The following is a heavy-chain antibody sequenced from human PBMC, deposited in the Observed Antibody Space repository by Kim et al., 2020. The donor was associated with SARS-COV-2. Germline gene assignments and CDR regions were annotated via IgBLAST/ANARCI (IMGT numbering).Heavy chain of an antibody. D-gene: IGHD7-27*01. CDR2: INQDGSEK. V-gene: IGHV3-7*01. CDR3: ARDAWAQRGTDGFDY. CDR1: GSTFNTFW. Sequence: GGSLRLSCTASGSTFNTFWMSWVRQAPGKGLEWVANINQDGSEKKYVDSVKGRFTISRDNAKKSVHLQMNSLRVEDSAVYYCARDAWAQRGTDGFDYWGQGTLVTVSS. J-gene: IGHJ4*02.